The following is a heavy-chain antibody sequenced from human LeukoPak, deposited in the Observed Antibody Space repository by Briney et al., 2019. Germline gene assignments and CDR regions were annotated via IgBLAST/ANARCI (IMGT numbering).Heavy chain of an antibody. J-gene: IGHJ4*02. CDR3: ARMGFGVVPAATIDY. CDR2: INHSGST. Sequence: SETLSLTCAVYSGSFSGYYWSWIRQPPGKGLEWIGEINHSGSTNYNPSLKSRVTISVDTSKNQFSLKLSSVTAADTAVYYCARMGFGVVPAATIDYWGQGTLVTVSS. CDR1: SGSFSGYY. D-gene: IGHD2-2*01. V-gene: IGHV4-34*01.